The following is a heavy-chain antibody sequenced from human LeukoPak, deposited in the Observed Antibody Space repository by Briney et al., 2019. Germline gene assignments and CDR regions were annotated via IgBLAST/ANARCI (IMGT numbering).Heavy chain of an antibody. J-gene: IGHJ4*02. D-gene: IGHD4-23*01. CDR1: GFTFSSYA. V-gene: IGHV3-21*01. Sequence: GGSLRLSCSASGFTFSSYAMHWVRQAPGKGLEWVSSITSRSDYVYYAASVKGRFTISRDNAKKSLYLQVNSLRAEDTAVYYCASFATSVLINDYWGQGTLVTVSS. CDR3: ASFATSVLINDY. CDR2: ITSRSDYV.